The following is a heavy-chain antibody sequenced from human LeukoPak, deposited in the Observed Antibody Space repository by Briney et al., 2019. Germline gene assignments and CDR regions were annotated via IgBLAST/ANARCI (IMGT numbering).Heavy chain of an antibody. CDR2: INSDGSIT. D-gene: IGHD1-26*01. J-gene: IGHJ4*02. CDR3: ARGSYYAPYYFDY. V-gene: IGHV3-74*01. Sequence: PGGSLRLSCAASGFTFSSYWMHWVRQGPGKGLVWVSHINSDGSITSYADSVKGRFTISRDNAKNTLYLQMNSLRAEDTAVYYCARGSYYAPYYFDYWGQGTLVTVSS. CDR1: GFTFSSYW.